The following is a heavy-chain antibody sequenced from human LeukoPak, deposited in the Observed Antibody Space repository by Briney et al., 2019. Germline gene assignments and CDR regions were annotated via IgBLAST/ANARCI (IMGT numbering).Heavy chain of an antibody. D-gene: IGHD6-13*01. Sequence: GGSLRLSCAASGFIFSSFTMNWVRQAPGKGLEWVSSIFRRNSYIYYSDSVKGRFTISRDDAKNSLYLQMNSLRADDTAMYYCARVSRVAYSSSWYLDYWGQGTLVTVSS. CDR1: GFIFSSFT. CDR3: ARVSRVAYSSSWYLDY. CDR2: IFRRNSYI. V-gene: IGHV3-21*06. J-gene: IGHJ4*02.